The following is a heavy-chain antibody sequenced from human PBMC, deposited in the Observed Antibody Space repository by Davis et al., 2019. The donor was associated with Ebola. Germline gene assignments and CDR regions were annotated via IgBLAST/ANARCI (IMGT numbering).Heavy chain of an antibody. CDR2: ISHSGNTT. V-gene: IGHV3-23*01. CDR1: GFTYSTYA. Sequence: PGGSLRLSCAASGFTYSTYAMSWVRQVPGKGLEWVSAISHSGNTTYYSDSVKGRFTIFRDNSKNILSLQMNSLRAEDTAVYYCAKSRRLYFYYGIDVWGQGTTVTVS. CDR3: AKSRRLYFYYGIDV. J-gene: IGHJ6*02.